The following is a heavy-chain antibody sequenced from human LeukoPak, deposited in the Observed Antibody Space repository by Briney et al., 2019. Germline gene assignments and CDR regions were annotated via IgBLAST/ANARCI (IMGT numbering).Heavy chain of an antibody. CDR3: PVGGYSYGFVY. D-gene: IGHD5-18*01. CDR1: GFTFTNHW. Sequence: HPGGSLRLSCVTSGFTFTNHWMSWVRQAPGKGLEWVANIREDGGHTNYVDSVKGRFTISRDNAKNSLYLQMNSLRAEDTAVYYCPVGGYSYGFVYWGQGTLVTVSS. V-gene: IGHV3-7*01. J-gene: IGHJ4*02. CDR2: IREDGGHT.